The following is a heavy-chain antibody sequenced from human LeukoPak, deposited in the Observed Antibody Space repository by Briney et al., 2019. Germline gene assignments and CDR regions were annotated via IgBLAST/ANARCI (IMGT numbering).Heavy chain of an antibody. CDR1: GGTFSSYA. CDR3: ARDLRYNWNHGAFDI. Sequence: SVKVSCKASGGTFSSYAISWVRQAPGQGLEWMGGIIPIFGTANYAQKFQGRVTITADESTSTAYMELSSLRSEDTAVYYCARDLRYNWNHGAFDIWGQGTMVTVSS. V-gene: IGHV1-69*01. CDR2: IIPIFGTA. J-gene: IGHJ3*02. D-gene: IGHD1-1*01.